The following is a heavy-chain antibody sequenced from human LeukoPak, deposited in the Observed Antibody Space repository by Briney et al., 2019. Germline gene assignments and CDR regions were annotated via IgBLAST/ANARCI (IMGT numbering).Heavy chain of an antibody. D-gene: IGHD3-10*01. V-gene: IGHV3-64D*06. CDR2: ITSNGITT. J-gene: IGHJ3*02. CDR1: GFTFIAYT. Sequence: PGGSLRLSCSASGFTFIAYTMHWVRQAPGKGLEFVSAITSNGITTYYADSVKGRFTISRDNSKNTLYLQVSSLRPEDTAMYYCVSPDTTGLWFGGTQFFDIWGQGTMVTVSS. CDR3: VSPDTTGLWFGGTQFFDI.